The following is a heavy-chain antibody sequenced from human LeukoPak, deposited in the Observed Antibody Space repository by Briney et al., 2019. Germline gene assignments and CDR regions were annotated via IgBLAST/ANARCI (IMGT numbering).Heavy chain of an antibody. D-gene: IGHD4-17*01. CDR3: ARHDVRTTVFDY. Sequence: SETLSLTCTVSGDSISSYYWSWIRQPPGKGLEWIGYIYYSGSTNYNPSLKSRVTISVDTSKNQFSLKLSSVTAADTAVYYCARHDVRTTVFDYWGQGTLVAVSS. J-gene: IGHJ4*02. CDR1: GDSISSYY. CDR2: IYYSGST. V-gene: IGHV4-59*08.